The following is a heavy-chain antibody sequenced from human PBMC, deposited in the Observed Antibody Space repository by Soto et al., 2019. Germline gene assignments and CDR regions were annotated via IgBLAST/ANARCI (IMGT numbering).Heavy chain of an antibody. J-gene: IGHJ6*03. CDR3: ARGLILWFGELSRRGGYYYYMAV. D-gene: IGHD3-10*01. V-gene: IGHV4-34*01. CDR1: GGSFSGYQ. Sequence: QVQLQQWGAGLLKPSETLSLTCAAYGGSFSGYQWSWIRQTPGKGLEWIGGINDSGDINYNPSLKSRFMILVDSPKKQISLRMSSVSAADTAVYYCARGLILWFGELSRRGGYYYYMAVWGKGTTVTVSS. CDR2: INDSGDI.